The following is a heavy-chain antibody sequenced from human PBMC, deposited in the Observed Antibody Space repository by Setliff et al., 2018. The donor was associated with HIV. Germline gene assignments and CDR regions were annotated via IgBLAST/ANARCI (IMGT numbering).Heavy chain of an antibody. CDR2: INHSGST. J-gene: IGHJ3*02. Sequence: PSETLSLTCAVYGGSFSGYCWSWIRQPPGKGLEWIGEINHSGSTNCNPSLKSRVTVSVDTSKSQFSLKLRSVTAADTAVYYCARASTVVTPVDAFDIWGQGTMVTVSS. CDR1: GGSFSGYC. D-gene: IGHD4-17*01. V-gene: IGHV4-34*01. CDR3: ARASTVVTPVDAFDI.